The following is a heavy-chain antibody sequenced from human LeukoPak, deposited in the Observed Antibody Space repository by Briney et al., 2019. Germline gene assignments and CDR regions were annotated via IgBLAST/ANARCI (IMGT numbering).Heavy chain of an antibody. CDR1: DDSMSSFY. CDR3: ARLKMGAYFDL. CDR2: IYSTGAT. D-gene: IGHD3-16*01. J-gene: IGHJ2*01. Sequence: NPSETLSLTCTVSDDSMSSFYWSWIRQPPGKGPEWIAYIYSTGATSYNPSLRSRVSISLDTSKSHFSLKLRSVTVADTAVYFCARLKMGAYFDLWGRGTLVTVSS. V-gene: IGHV4-59*08.